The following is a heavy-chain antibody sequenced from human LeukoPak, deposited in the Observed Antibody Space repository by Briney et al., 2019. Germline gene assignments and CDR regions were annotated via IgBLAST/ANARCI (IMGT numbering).Heavy chain of an antibody. Sequence: GGSLRLSCAASGFTFSSYSMSWVRQTPGKGLEWVSSISGSGSTTNYADSVKGRFTISRDNSKNTLHLQMNSLRADDTAVYYCAKGKQWLIPNWFDPWGQGTLVTVSS. CDR3: AKGKQWLIPNWFDP. CDR2: ISGSGSTT. D-gene: IGHD6-19*01. J-gene: IGHJ5*02. CDR1: GFTFSSYS. V-gene: IGHV3-23*01.